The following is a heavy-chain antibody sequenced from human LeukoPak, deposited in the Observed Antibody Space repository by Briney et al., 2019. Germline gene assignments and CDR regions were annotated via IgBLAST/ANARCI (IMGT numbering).Heavy chain of an antibody. D-gene: IGHD3-3*01. J-gene: IGHJ4*02. CDR1: GFSFTTYW. CDR2: INQDGTEK. Sequence: SGGSLRLSCAASGFSFTTYWMSWVRQAPGKGLEWVANINQDGTEKYYVDSVKGRFTISRDNAKNSLYLQMNSLRAEDTAVYYCSKDSDFWSGFDSWGQGTLVTVSS. V-gene: IGHV3-7*01. CDR3: SKDSDFWSGFDS.